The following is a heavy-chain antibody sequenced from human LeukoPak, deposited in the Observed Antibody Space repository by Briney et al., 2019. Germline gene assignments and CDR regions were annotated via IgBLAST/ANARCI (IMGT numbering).Heavy chain of an antibody. CDR1: GGSISSSSYY. V-gene: IGHV4-39*07. J-gene: IGHJ4*02. D-gene: IGHD4-23*01. Sequence: SETLSLTCTVSGGSISSSSYYWGWIRQPPGKGLEWIGSIYYSGSTYYNPSLKSRVTISVDTSKNQFSLKLSSVTAADTAVYYCARDRDYGGNLDYWGQGTLVTVSS. CDR2: IYYSGST. CDR3: ARDRDYGGNLDY.